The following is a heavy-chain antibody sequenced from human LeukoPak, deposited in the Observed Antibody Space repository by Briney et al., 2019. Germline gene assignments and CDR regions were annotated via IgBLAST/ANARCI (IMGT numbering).Heavy chain of an antibody. V-gene: IGHV4-34*01. D-gene: IGHD2-2*01. CDR2: INARGDT. Sequence: SETLSLTCAVYGWSFNDYYWNGIRQPPGKGLEWIGEINARGDTNYNPSLKSRVTISVDTSKKQFSLRLTSMIAADTALYYCARGQVPAARGYNWFDPWGQGTLVTVSS. CDR1: GWSFNDYY. CDR3: ARGQVPAARGYNWFDP. J-gene: IGHJ5*02.